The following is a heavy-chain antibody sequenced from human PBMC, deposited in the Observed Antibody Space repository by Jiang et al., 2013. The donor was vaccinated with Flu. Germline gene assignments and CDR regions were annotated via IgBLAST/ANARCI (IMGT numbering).Heavy chain of an antibody. J-gene: IGHJ2*01. CDR3: ARRGQLVRSWYFDL. Sequence: TLSLTCAVYGGSFSGYYWSWIRQPPGKGLEWIGEINHSGSTNYNPSLKSRVTISVDTSKNQFSLKLSSVTAADTAVYYCARRGQLVRSWYFDLWGRGTLVTVSS. D-gene: IGHD6-6*01. CDR2: INHSGST. V-gene: IGHV4-34*01. CDR1: GGSFSGYY.